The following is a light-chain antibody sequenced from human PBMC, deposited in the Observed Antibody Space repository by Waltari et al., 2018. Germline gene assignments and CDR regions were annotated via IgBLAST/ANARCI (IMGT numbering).Light chain of an antibody. CDR2: KAS. CDR1: QSTSNW. J-gene: IGKJ2*01. V-gene: IGKV1-5*03. CDR3: QQYNTYSS. Sequence: DIKMTQSPSSLSASVGDRVTITCRASQSTSNWLAWYQQKPGKAPILLIYKASILKSGVPSRFSGSGSGTQFTLTISSLQPGDFATYYCQQYNTYSSFGQGTKLEIK.